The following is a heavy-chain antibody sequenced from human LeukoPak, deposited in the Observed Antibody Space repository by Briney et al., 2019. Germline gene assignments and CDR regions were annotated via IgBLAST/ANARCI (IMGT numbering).Heavy chain of an antibody. CDR1: GGPFSGYY. CDR3: ARPVYGYSGYDSYYYYMDV. D-gene: IGHD5-12*01. J-gene: IGHJ6*03. V-gene: IGHV4-34*01. CDR2: INHVGST. Sequence: SQTLSLTHPVYGGPFSGYYWSCIRQPPGKGLEWIGEINHVGSTKYNPALKSRVTISVDTSRKRFSLGLSSVAAADTAIYYCARPVYGYSGYDSYYYYMDVWGKGTTVTVSS.